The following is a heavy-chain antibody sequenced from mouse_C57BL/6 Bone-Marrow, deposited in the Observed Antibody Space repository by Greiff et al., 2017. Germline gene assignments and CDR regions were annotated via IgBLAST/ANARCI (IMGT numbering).Heavy chain of an antibody. V-gene: IGHV1-82*01. CDR3: AQYFDV. J-gene: IGHJ1*03. CDR1: GYAFSSSW. Sequence: VKVVESGPELVKPGASAKISCKASGYAFSSSWMNWVKQRPGKGLEWIGRIYPGDGDTNYNGKFKGKATLTADKSSRTAYMQLSSLTSEDSAVYFCAQYFDVWGTGTTVTVSS. CDR2: IYPGDGDT.